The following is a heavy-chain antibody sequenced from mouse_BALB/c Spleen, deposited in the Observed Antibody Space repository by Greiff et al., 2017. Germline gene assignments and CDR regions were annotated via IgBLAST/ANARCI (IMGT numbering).Heavy chain of an antibody. D-gene: IGHD3-3*01. CDR3: ARGGTKGLYAMDY. CDR1: GFTFSSYA. Sequence: EVKLVESGGGLVKPGGSLKLSCAASGFTFSSYAMSWVRQTPEKRLEWVASISSGGSTYYPDSVKGRFTISRDNARNILYLQMSRLRSEDTAMYYCARGGTKGLYAMDYWGQGTSVTVSS. CDR2: ISSGGST. J-gene: IGHJ4*01. V-gene: IGHV5-6-5*01.